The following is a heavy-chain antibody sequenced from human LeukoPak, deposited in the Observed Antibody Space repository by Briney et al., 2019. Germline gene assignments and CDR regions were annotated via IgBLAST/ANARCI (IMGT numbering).Heavy chain of an antibody. CDR2: IYSTGST. V-gene: IGHV4-4*07. CDR3: TRVMTTVNVFGI. D-gene: IGHD4-17*01. CDR1: GGSMSNYY. J-gene: IGHJ3*02. Sequence: PSETLSLTCTVSGGSMSNYYWSWIRQPAGKGLEWIGRIYSTGSTNYNPSLKSRVTMSVDMSKNQFSLKLNSVTAADTAVYYCTRVMTTVNVFGIWGQGTLVTVSS.